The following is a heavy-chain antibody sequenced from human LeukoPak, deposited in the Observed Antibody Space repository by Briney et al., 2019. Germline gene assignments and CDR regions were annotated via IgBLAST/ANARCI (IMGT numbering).Heavy chain of an antibody. CDR2: IYYSGST. D-gene: IGHD1-26*01. CDR1: GGSISSGSYY. V-gene: IGHV4-61*01. Sequence: SETLSLTCTVSGGSISSGSYYWSWIRQPPGKGLEWIGYIYYSGSTNYNPSLKSRVTISVDTSKNQFSLKLSSVTAADTAVYYCARGVGATPHFDYWGQGTLVTVSS. CDR3: ARGVGATPHFDY. J-gene: IGHJ4*02.